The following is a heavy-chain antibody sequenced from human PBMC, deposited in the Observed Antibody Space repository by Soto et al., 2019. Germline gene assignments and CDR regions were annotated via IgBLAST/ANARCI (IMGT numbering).Heavy chain of an antibody. CDR1: GGSISSVGYY. CDR2: ISYSGNN. CDR3: ARVWGGAFDI. V-gene: IGHV4-31*03. D-gene: IGHD3-10*01. Sequence: SEALSLTCTVSGGSISSVGYYWSWIRQHPGKGLEWIGYISYSGNNYYNPSLKSRVTISVDTSKKQFSLKLSSVTAADTAVYYCARVWGGAFDIWGQGTMVTVSS. J-gene: IGHJ3*02.